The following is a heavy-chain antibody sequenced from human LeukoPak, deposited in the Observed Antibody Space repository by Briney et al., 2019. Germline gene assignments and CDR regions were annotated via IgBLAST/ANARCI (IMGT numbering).Heavy chain of an antibody. Sequence: SETLSLTCTVSGGSISSYYWSWIRQPPGKGLEWIGYIYYSGSTNYNPSLKSRVTISVDTSKNQFSLKLGSVTAAETAVYYCARLRGGLIDYWGQGTLVTVSS. J-gene: IGHJ4*02. CDR3: ARLRGGLIDY. D-gene: IGHD3-10*01. V-gene: IGHV4-59*01. CDR1: GGSISSYY. CDR2: IYYSGST.